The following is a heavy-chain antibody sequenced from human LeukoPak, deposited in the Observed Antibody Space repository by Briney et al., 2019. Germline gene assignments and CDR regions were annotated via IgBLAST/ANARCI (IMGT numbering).Heavy chain of an antibody. D-gene: IGHD4-11*01. CDR3: TRGVESTTVTMGSLYYYYYMDV. CDR1: GFTFGDCA. J-gene: IGHJ6*03. V-gene: IGHV3-49*04. Sequence: GGSLRLSCTASGFTFGDCAMSWVRQAPGKGLEWVGFIRSKAYGGTTEYAASVKGRFTISRDDSKSIAYLQMNSLKTEDTAVYYCTRGVESTTVTMGSLYYYYYMDVWGKGTTVTVSS. CDR2: IRSKAYGGTT.